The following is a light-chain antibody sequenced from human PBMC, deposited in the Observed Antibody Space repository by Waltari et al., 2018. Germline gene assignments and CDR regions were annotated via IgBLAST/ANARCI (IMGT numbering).Light chain of an antibody. CDR3: QQRSDWPLA. V-gene: IGKV3-11*01. CDR1: QSISPY. Sequence: EIVLTQSPATLSLSPGETATLSCRASQSISPYLAWYQQRPGQAPRLLIYDASNRASGIPARFSGSGSGTDFTLTISSLEPEDFAVYYCQQRSDWPLAFGGGTKVEI. J-gene: IGKJ4*01. CDR2: DAS.